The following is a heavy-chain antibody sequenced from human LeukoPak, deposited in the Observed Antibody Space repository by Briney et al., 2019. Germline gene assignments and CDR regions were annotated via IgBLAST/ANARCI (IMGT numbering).Heavy chain of an antibody. Sequence: GGSLRLSCAASGFTFSSYAMTWVRQAPGKGLKWVSTINDSGGSTYYADSVKGRFTISRDNSKNTLYLQMNSLRAEDTAVYYCARDARRGCSSTSCYPGGYMDVWGKGTTVTVSS. V-gene: IGHV3-23*01. CDR1: GFTFSSYA. CDR3: ARDARRGCSSTSCYPGGYMDV. D-gene: IGHD2-2*01. J-gene: IGHJ6*03. CDR2: INDSGGST.